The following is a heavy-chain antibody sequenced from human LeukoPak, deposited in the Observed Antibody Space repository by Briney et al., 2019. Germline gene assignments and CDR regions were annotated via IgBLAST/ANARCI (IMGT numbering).Heavy chain of an antibody. V-gene: IGHV3-21*01. D-gene: IGHD3-10*01. CDR3: ARDTVAPWYYYDSGSYPNLDY. CDR2: INSSSSYI. Sequence: PGGSLRLTCAASGFTFSSYSMNWVRQAPGKGLEWVSSINSSSSYIYYADSVKGRFTIARDNAKNSLYLQMNSLRAEDTAVYYCARDTVAPWYYYDSGSYPNLDYWGQGTLVTVSS. J-gene: IGHJ4*02. CDR1: GFTFSSYS.